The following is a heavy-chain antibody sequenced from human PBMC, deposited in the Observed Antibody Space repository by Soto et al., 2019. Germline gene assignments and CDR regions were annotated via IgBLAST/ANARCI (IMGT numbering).Heavy chain of an antibody. CDR1: GYTFIDYY. V-gene: IGHV1-2*02. J-gene: IGHJ4*02. CDR2: INPHSGDT. Sequence: ASVKVSCKASGYTFIDYYIHWVRQAPGQGLEWMACINPHSGDTNSPPKFQARVTMTRDTSNSTAYMELKRLYSNDTAVYHCARSGYPGSYHPPAFWGQGTLVTVSS. D-gene: IGHD1-26*01. CDR3: ARSGYPGSYHPPAF.